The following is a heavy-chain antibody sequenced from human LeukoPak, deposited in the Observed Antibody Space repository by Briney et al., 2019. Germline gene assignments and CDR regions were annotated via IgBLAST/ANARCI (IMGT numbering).Heavy chain of an antibody. CDR1: GFTVSSNY. Sequence: PGGSLRLSCAASGFTVSSNYMTWVRQAPGKGLEWVSVIYSGGSTYYADSVKGRFTISRDNSKNTLYLQMNSLRAEDTAVYYCARLRTPYYYGMDVWGQGTTVTVSS. CDR2: IYSGGST. CDR3: ARLRTPYYYGMDV. D-gene: IGHD2-15*01. V-gene: IGHV3-53*01. J-gene: IGHJ6*02.